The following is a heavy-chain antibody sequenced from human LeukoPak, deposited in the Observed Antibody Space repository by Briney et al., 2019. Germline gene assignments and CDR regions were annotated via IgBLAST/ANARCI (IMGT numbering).Heavy chain of an antibody. Sequence: RASVKVSCKASGGTFSSYAISWVRQAPGQGLEWMGGIIPIFGTANYAQKFQGRVTITADESTSTAYMELRSLRSDDTAVYYCAREGYSSGWYDYWGQGTLVTVSS. CDR1: GGTFSSYA. CDR2: IIPIFGTA. V-gene: IGHV1-69*13. CDR3: AREGYSSGWYDY. J-gene: IGHJ4*02. D-gene: IGHD6-19*01.